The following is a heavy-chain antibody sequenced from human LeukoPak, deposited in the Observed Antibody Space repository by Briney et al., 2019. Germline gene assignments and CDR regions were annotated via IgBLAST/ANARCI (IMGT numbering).Heavy chain of an antibody. CDR2: INAGNGNT. D-gene: IGHD1-20*01. V-gene: IGHV1-3*01. J-gene: IGHJ6*02. Sequence: ASVTVSFTASGYTFTIYAMHWVRQAPGQRLEWMGWINAGNGNTKYSQKFQGRVTITRDTSASTAYMELSSLRSEDTAVYYCARDRINWNDVRTHMDVWGQGTTVTVSS. CDR3: ARDRINWNDVRTHMDV. CDR1: GYTFTIYA.